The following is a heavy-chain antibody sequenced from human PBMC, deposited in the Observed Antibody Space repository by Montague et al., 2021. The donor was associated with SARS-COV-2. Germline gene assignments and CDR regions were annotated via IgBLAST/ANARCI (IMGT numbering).Heavy chain of an antibody. V-gene: IGHV4-39*07. Sequence: SETLSLTCTVSGGSISTTSYYWGWIRQPPGKGLEWIASIFYSGTTYYNPSLRSRATISVQTSKNQFSLTVASVTAADTAIYYCASGFKNSYAMDVWGQGTTVIVSS. CDR3: ASGFKNSYAMDV. CDR1: GGSISTTSYY. J-gene: IGHJ6*02. D-gene: IGHD5-12*01. CDR2: IFYSGTT.